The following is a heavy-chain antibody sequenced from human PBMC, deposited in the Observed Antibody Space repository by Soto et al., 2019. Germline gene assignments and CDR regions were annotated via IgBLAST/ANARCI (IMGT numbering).Heavy chain of an antibody. D-gene: IGHD3-10*01. J-gene: IGHJ4*02. CDR2: ISYDGSNK. CDR3: VRGVGVLWFGELSMTDY. CDR1: GFTFSSYA. V-gene: IGHV3-30-3*01. Sequence: QVQLVESGGGVVQPGRSLRLSCAASGFTFSSYAMHWVRQAPGKGLEWVAVISYDGSNKYYADSVKGRFTISRDNSKNTLYLQMNSLRAEDTAVYYCVRGVGVLWFGELSMTDYWGQGTLVTVSS.